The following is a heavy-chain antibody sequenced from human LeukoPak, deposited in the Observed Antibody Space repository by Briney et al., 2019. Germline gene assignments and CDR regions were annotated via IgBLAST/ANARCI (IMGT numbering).Heavy chain of an antibody. CDR2: INTDGSST. V-gene: IGHV3-74*01. J-gene: IGHJ4*02. CDR1: GFTFSSYW. Sequence: GGSLRLSCAASGFTFSSYWMHWVRQAPGKGLVWVSRINTDGSSTSYADSVKGRFTISRDNAKNRLYLQMNSLRAEDTAVYYCARGMVVTADIDNYWGQGTLVTVSS. CDR3: ARGMVVTADIDNY. D-gene: IGHD2-21*02.